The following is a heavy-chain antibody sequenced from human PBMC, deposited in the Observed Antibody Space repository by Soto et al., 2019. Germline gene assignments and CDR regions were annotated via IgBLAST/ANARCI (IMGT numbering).Heavy chain of an antibody. J-gene: IGHJ4*02. CDR2: ITSDGSST. CDR1: GFTFSNYW. V-gene: IGHV3-74*01. D-gene: IGHD3-22*01. Sequence: GGSLRLSCAASGFTFSNYWMNWVRQAPGQGLVWVARITSDGSSTSHADSVKGRFTISRDNVKNTLSLQMNSLRAEDTAVYYCARGSYSSSPDYWGQGTLVTVSS. CDR3: ARGSYSSSPDY.